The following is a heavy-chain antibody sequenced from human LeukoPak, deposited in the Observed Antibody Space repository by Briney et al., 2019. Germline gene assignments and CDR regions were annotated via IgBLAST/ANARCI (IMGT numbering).Heavy chain of an antibody. V-gene: IGHV1-18*01. J-gene: IGHJ5*02. Sequence: ASVKVSCKASGYTFTSYGISWVRQAPGQGLEWMGWISAYNGNTNYAQKLQGRVTMTTDTSTSTAYMELRSLRSDDTAVYYCARSGRRAYYYGSGRGWFDPWGQGTLVTVSS. CDR3: ARSGRRAYYYGSGRGWFDP. D-gene: IGHD3-10*01. CDR2: ISAYNGNT. CDR1: GYTFTSYG.